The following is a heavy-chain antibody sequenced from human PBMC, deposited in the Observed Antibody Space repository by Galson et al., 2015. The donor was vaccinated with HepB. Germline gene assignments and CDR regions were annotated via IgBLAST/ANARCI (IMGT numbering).Heavy chain of an antibody. Sequence: SVKVSCKASGYTFTTYAITWVRQAPGQGLQWMGWISGYTGNTNYAQNLQDRVTMTTDTSTSTAYMELRSLRSDDTALYYCARRYCNGTNCYHVFDYWGQGTLVTVSS. CDR1: GYTFTTYA. V-gene: IGHV1-18*04. CDR3: ARRYCNGTNCYHVFDY. J-gene: IGHJ4*02. CDR2: ISGYTGNT. D-gene: IGHD2-2*01.